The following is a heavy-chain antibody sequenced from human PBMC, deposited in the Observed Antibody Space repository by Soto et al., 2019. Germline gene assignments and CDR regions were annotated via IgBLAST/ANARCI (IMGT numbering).Heavy chain of an antibody. CDR2: ISYDGSNK. Sequence: QVQLVESGGGVVQPGRSLRLSCAASGFTFSSYGMHWVRQAPGKGLEWVAVISYDGSNKYYADSVKGRFTISRDNSKNELYRKMNSLRAEDTAVYYCAKDRWSYGLGRWFDPWGQGTLVTVSS. J-gene: IGHJ5*02. D-gene: IGHD3-10*01. CDR1: GFTFSSYG. V-gene: IGHV3-30*18. CDR3: AKDRWSYGLGRWFDP.